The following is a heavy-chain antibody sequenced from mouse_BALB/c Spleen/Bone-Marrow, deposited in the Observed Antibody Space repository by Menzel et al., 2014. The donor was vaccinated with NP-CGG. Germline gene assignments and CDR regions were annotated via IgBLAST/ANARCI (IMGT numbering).Heavy chain of an antibody. CDR3: ARHDGYGAWFAY. Sequence: VQLKESGGGLVQPGGSLKLSCATSGFTFSYYYMYWVRQTPEKRLEWVAYISNGGDGTYYPDTVKGRFTISRDNAKNTLYLQMSRLKSEDTAMYYCARHDGYGAWFAYWGQGTLVTVSA. CDR1: GFTFSYYY. D-gene: IGHD2-3*01. J-gene: IGHJ3*01. V-gene: IGHV5-12*02. CDR2: ISNGGDGT.